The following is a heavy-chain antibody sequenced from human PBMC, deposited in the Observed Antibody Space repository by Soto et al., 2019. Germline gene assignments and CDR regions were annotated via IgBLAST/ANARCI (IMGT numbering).Heavy chain of an antibody. D-gene: IGHD3-3*01. V-gene: IGHV1-18*04. CDR1: GYTFPSYG. CDR3: ARDIITIFGVVIIPPGFYYGMDV. Sequence: GASVKVSCKASGYTFPSYGISWVRQAPGQGLEWMGWISAYNGNSNYAQQLQGRVTMTTDTSTSTAYMELRSLRSDDTAVYYCARDIITIFGVVIIPPGFYYGMDVWGQGTTVTVSS. CDR2: ISAYNGNS. J-gene: IGHJ6*02.